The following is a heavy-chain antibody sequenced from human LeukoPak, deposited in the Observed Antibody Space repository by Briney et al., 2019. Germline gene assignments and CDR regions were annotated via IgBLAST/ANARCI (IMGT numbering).Heavy chain of an antibody. CDR1: GFTFSSYS. Sequence: PGGSLRLSCAASGFTFSSYSMNWVRQAPGKGLEWVSSISSSSCIYYADSVKGRFTISRDNAKNSLYLQMNSLRAEDTAVYYCARNANPSYCGGDCDENKGDDYWGQGTLVTVSS. CDR2: ISSSSCI. J-gene: IGHJ4*02. V-gene: IGHV3-21*01. D-gene: IGHD2-21*01. CDR3: ARNANPSYCGGDCDENKGDDY.